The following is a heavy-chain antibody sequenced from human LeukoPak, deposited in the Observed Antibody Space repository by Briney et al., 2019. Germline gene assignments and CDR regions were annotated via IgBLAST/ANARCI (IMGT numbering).Heavy chain of an antibody. V-gene: IGHV1-2*02. CDR1: GGTFSSYA. J-gene: IGHJ4*02. CDR2: INPNSGGT. CDR3: ARGSSSSGWYDY. Sequence: GASVKVSCKASGGTFSSYAISWVRQAPGQGLEWMGWINPNSGGTNYAQKFQGRVTMTRDTSISTAHMELSRLTSDDAAVYYCARGSSSSGWYDYWGQGTLVTVSS. D-gene: IGHD6-19*01.